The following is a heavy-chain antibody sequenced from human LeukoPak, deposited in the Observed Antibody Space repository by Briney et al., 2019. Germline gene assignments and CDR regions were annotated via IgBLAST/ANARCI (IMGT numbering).Heavy chain of an antibody. D-gene: IGHD4/OR15-4a*01. V-gene: IGHV1-2*02. J-gene: IGHJ4*02. CDR3: ARVRSRTNDF. Sequence: GASVTVSCKASGYTLTAYNTHWVRQAPGQGLEWMGWINPNTGDTNSAQKFQGRVTMTRDTSISTAYMELRRLTSNDTAVYYCARVRSRTNDFWGQGTLVTVSS. CDR1: GYTLTAYN. CDR2: INPNTGDT.